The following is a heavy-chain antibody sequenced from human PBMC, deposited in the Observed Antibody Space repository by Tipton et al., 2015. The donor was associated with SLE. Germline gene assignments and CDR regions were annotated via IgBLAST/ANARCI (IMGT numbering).Heavy chain of an antibody. CDR3: ARGGDCTGGVCYSYYYYGLDV. Sequence: SLRLSCAASGFTFSVYEMNWVRQAPGKGLQWLSYISSSGSTIYYADSVKGRFTISRDNAKNSLSLQMNSLRAEDTAVYYCARGGDCTGGVCYSYYYYGLDVWGQGTTVTVSS. CDR2: ISSSGSTI. J-gene: IGHJ6*02. CDR1: GFTFSVYE. V-gene: IGHV3-48*03. D-gene: IGHD2-8*02.